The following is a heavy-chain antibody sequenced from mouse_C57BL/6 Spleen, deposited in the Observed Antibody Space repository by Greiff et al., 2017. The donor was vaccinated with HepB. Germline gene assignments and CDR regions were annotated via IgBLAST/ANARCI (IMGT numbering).Heavy chain of an antibody. D-gene: IGHD1-1*01. CDR2: IDPEDGET. J-gene: IGHJ2*01. Sequence: EVMLVESGAELVKPGASVKLSCTASGFNIKDYYMHWVKQRTEQGLEWIGRIDPEDGETKYAPKFQGKATITADTSSNTAYLQLSSLTSDDTAVYYCASLYGSRYDFDYWGQGTTLTVSS. CDR1: GFNIKDYY. CDR3: ASLYGSRYDFDY. V-gene: IGHV14-2*01.